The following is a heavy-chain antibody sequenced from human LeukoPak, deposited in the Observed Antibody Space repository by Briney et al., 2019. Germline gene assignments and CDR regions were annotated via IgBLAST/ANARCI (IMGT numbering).Heavy chain of an antibody. D-gene: IGHD5-18*01. Sequence: ASVKVSCKASGYTFTSYAMHWVRQAPGQRLEWMGWINAGNGNTKYSQKFQGRVTITRDTSASTAYMELRSLRSDDTAVCYRARGGDAAMVNFDYWGQGTLVTVSS. V-gene: IGHV1-3*01. CDR3: ARGGDAAMVNFDY. CDR1: GYTFTSYA. J-gene: IGHJ4*02. CDR2: INAGNGNT.